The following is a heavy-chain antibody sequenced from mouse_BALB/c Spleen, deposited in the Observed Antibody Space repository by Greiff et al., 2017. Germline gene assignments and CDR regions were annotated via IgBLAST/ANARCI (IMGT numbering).Heavy chain of an antibody. V-gene: IGHV5-6-5*01. Sequence: DVMLVESGGGLVKPGGSLKLSCAASGFTFSSYAMSWVRQTPEKRLEWVASISSGGSTYYPDSVKGRFTISRDNARNILYLQMSSLRSEDTAMYYCARVRDGYYLYAMDYWGQGTSVTVSS. CDR3: ARVRDGYYLYAMDY. J-gene: IGHJ4*01. D-gene: IGHD2-3*01. CDR1: GFTFSSYA. CDR2: ISSGGST.